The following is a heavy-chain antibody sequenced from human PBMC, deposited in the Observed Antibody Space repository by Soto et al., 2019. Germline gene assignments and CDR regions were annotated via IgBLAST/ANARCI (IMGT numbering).Heavy chain of an antibody. V-gene: IGHV4-59*01. Sequence: PSETLSLTCTVSGGSISSYYWSWIRQPPGKGLEWIGYIYYSGSTNYNPSLKSRVTISVDTSKNQFSLKLSSVTAADTAVYYCARVTPGITIASNYFDYWGQGTLVTVS. CDR3: ARVTPGITIASNYFDY. CDR2: IYYSGST. J-gene: IGHJ4*02. CDR1: GGSISSYY. D-gene: IGHD3-3*01.